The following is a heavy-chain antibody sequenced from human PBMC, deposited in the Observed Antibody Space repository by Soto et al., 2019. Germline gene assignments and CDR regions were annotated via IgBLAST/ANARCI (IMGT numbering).Heavy chain of an antibody. CDR2: IYYSGST. V-gene: IGHV4-31*03. CDR1: GGSISSGGYY. J-gene: IGHJ4*02. D-gene: IGHD2-15*01. Sequence: QVQLQESGPGLVKPSQTLSLTCTVSGGSISSGGYYWSLIRQHPGKGLEWIGYIYYSGSTYYNPSLKSRVTISVYTSKNQFSLNMSSVTAADTAVYYCAREHGGPDRFDYWGQGTLVTVSS. CDR3: AREHGGPDRFDY.